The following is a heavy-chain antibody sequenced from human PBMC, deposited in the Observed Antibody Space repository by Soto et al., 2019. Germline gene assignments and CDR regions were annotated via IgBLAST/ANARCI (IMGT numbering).Heavy chain of an antibody. CDR1: GFTCSSYA. CDR2: ISYDGSNK. V-gene: IGHV3-30-3*01. J-gene: IGHJ6*02. CDR3: AREEGYSSSWDV. D-gene: IGHD6-13*01. Sequence: SLRLSCASSGFTCSSYAMHWVRQAPGKGLEWVAVISYDGSNKYYADSVKGRFTISRDNSKNTLYLQMNSLRAEDTAVYYCAREEGYSSSWDVWGQGTTVTVSS.